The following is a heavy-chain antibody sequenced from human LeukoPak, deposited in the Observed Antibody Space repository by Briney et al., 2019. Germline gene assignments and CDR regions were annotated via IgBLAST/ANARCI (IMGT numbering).Heavy chain of an antibody. V-gene: IGHV3-23*01. Sequence: GGSLRLSCAASGFTFSTYGMSWVRQAPGKGLEWVSTISGSGGSTYYADSVKGHFTISRDNSKNTLYLQMNSLRAEDTAVYYCAKAGITLVRGVIRGRNYYYYHMDVWGKGTTVTISS. J-gene: IGHJ6*03. CDR3: AKAGITLVRGVIRGRNYYYYHMDV. D-gene: IGHD3-10*01. CDR1: GFTFSTYG. CDR2: ISGSGGST.